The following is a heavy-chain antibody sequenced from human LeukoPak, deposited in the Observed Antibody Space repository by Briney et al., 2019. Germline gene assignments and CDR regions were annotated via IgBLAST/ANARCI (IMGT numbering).Heavy chain of an antibody. D-gene: IGHD3-9*01. CDR2: INYGGSGST. V-gene: IGHV4-39*01. J-gene: IGHJ5*02. Sequence: SETLSLTSTVSGGSISSSSYYWGWIRQPPGKGLEWIGNINYGGSGSTYYNPSLQSRVTISVDTSRSQFSLKLISVTAADTAVYYCARLPTGYPNWFDPWGQGTLVTVSS. CDR1: GGSISSSSYY. CDR3: ARLPTGYPNWFDP.